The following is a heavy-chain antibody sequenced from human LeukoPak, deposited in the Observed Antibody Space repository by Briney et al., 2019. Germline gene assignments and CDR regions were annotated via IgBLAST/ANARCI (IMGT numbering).Heavy chain of an antibody. V-gene: IGHV3-21*01. CDR2: ISSSSNYI. CDR1: GFTFSSYS. J-gene: IGHJ4*02. Sequence: GGSLRLSCAASGFTFSSYSMNWVRQAPGKGLEWVSSISSSSNYINYADSVKGRFTIPRDNAKNSLYLQMNSLRAEDTAVYYCATSGSSTPYWGQGTLVTVSS. D-gene: IGHD1-26*01. CDR3: ATSGSSTPY.